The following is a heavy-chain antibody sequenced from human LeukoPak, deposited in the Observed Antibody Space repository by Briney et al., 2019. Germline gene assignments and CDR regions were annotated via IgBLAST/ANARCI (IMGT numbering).Heavy chain of an antibody. Sequence: ASVKVSCKASGHTFTSYDINWVRQATGQGLEWMGWMNPNSGNTGYAQKFQGRVTMTRNTSISTAYMELSSLRSEDTAVYYCARKGQYYGSGSYMYYYYGMDVWGQGTTVTVSS. V-gene: IGHV1-8*01. J-gene: IGHJ6*02. CDR3: ARKGQYYGSGSYMYYYYGMDV. D-gene: IGHD3-10*01. CDR2: MNPNSGNT. CDR1: GHTFTSYD.